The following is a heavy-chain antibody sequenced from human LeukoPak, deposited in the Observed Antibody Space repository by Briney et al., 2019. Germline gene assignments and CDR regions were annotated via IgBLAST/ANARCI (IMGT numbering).Heavy chain of an antibody. CDR1: GFTVSSNY. V-gene: IGHV3-53*01. Sequence: GGSLRLSCAASGFTVSSNYMSWVREAPGKGLEWLAVIYSGSSTYYADSVKGRFTISRDNSKNTLYLQMNSLRAEDTAVYYCARDRSSGWYVYDYWGQGTLVTVSS. CDR3: ARDRSSGWYVYDY. J-gene: IGHJ4*02. CDR2: IYSGSST. D-gene: IGHD6-19*01.